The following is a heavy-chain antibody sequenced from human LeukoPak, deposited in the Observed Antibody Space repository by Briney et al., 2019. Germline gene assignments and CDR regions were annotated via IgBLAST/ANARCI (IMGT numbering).Heavy chain of an antibody. CDR2: INREGSST. CDR1: GYTLSRHW. CDR3: ARGSGNEPFDY. D-gene: IGHD5-12*01. Sequence: GGSLRLSCAASGYTLSRHWIHWVRQAPGKGRVCGSDINREGSSTSYADSVKVRFPISRDNAKNTVYLQRNSLRAEDTAVYYCARGSGNEPFDYWGQGTLVTVSS. J-gene: IGHJ4*02. V-gene: IGHV3-74*01.